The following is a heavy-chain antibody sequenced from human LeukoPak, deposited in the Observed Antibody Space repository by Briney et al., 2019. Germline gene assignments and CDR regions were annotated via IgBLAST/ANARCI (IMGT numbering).Heavy chain of an antibody. CDR3: ARIYSSGWLDAFDI. CDR1: GGSISSSSYY. V-gene: IGHV4-39*01. J-gene: IGHJ3*02. CDR2: IYYSGST. Sequence: PETLSLTCTVSGGSISSSSYYWGWIRQPPGKGLEWIGSIYYSGSTYYNPPLKSRVTISVDTSKNQFSLKLSSVTAADTAVYYCARIYSSGWLDAFDIWGQGTMVTVSS. D-gene: IGHD6-19*01.